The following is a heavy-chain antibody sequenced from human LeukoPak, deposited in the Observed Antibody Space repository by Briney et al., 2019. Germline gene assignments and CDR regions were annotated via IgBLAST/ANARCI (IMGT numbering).Heavy chain of an antibody. V-gene: IGHV4-61*02. J-gene: IGHJ4*02. CDR2: IYTSGST. D-gene: IGHD5-18*01. CDR3: AREAGGYSYGPTGVVDY. CDR1: GGSISSGSYY. Sequence: SETLSLTCTVSGGSISSGSYYWSWIRQPAGKGLEWIGRIYTSGSTNYNPSLKSRVTISVDTSKNQFSLKLSSVTAADTAVYYCAREAGGYSYGPTGVVDYWGQGTLVTVSS.